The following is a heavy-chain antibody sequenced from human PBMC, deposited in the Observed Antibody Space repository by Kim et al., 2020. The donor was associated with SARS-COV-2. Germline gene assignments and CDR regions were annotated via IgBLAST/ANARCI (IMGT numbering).Heavy chain of an antibody. D-gene: IGHD3-3*01. CDR3: AKDHYDVWSGYYGFDP. Sequence: GGSLRLSCAASGFTFSSYGMHWVRQAPGKGLEWVAVISYDGSNKYSADSVNGRFTISRDNSKNTLYLQMNSLRAEDTAVYYCAKDHYDVWSGYYGFDPWGQGTLVTVSS. CDR1: GFTFSSYG. J-gene: IGHJ5*02. V-gene: IGHV3-30*18. CDR2: ISYDGSNK.